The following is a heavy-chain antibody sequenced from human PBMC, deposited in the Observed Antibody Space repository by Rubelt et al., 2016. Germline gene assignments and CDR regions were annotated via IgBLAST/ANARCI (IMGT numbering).Heavy chain of an antibody. Sequence: EVQLVQSGAEVKKPGESLKISCKGSGYSFTSYWIGWVRQMPGKGLEWMGIIYPGDSDTRYSPTVQGKVTISADKSISTAYVQGSSLKASDTAMYYWARVTTVTNSNRFDPWGQGTLVTVSS. CDR2: IYPGDSDT. J-gene: IGHJ5*02. V-gene: IGHV5-51*01. CDR3: ARVTTVTNSNRFDP. D-gene: IGHD4-17*01. CDR1: GYSFTSYW.